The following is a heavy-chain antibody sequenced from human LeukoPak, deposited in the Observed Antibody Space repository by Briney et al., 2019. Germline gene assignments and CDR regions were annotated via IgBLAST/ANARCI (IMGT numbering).Heavy chain of an antibody. CDR1: GFTFSHYA. CDR3: AKGSGSGWYGWFAP. D-gene: IGHD6-19*01. J-gene: IGHJ5*02. CDR2: IDASGGAT. Sequence: PGNSLRLPWAASGFTFSHYAMYWVRKAPGKGREGVSSIDASGGATYYADSVKGRFTISRDNSKNTFYLQMNNLRAEDTAVYFCAKGSGSGWYGWFAPWGQGTLVTVSS. V-gene: IGHV3-23*01.